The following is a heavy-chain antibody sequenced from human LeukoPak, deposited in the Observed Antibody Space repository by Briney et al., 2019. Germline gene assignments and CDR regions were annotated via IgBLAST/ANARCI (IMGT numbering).Heavy chain of an antibody. V-gene: IGHV1-8*01. CDR2: MNPSSGNT. CDR3: ARGPRGDSYYYYMDV. J-gene: IGHJ6*03. D-gene: IGHD2-21*02. CDR1: GYTFTSYD. Sequence: ASVKVSCKASGYTFTSYDINWVRQATGQGLEWMGWMNPSSGNTGYAQKFQGRVTMTRNTSISTAYMELSSLRSEDTAVYYCARGPRGDSYYYYMDVWGKGTTVTVSS.